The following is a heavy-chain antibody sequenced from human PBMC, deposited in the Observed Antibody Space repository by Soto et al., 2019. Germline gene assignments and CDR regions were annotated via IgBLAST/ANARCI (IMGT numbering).Heavy chain of an antibody. CDR3: ASLWQLARRPRGDY. CDR2: IYYSGST. J-gene: IGHJ4*02. CDR1: GGSISSYY. Sequence: QVQLQESGPGLVKPSETLSLTCTVSGGSISSYYWSWIRQPPGKGLEWIGYIYYSGSTNYNPSLKSRVTIAVDTSKNQFSLKLSSVTAADTAVYYCASLWQLARRPRGDYWGQGTLVTVSS. D-gene: IGHD6-6*01. V-gene: IGHV4-59*01.